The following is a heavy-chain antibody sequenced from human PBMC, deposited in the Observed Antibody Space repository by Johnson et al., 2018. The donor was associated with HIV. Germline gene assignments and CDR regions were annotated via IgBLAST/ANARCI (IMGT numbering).Heavy chain of an antibody. CDR3: ANALGI. Sequence: QMQLVESGGGVVQPGGSLRLSCAASGFTFSTYGMHWVRQSPGKGLEWMTLIRHDGSNTYYEDSVKGRFTISRDNSKNTVYLQMNSLRTEDTAVYYCANALGIWGQGTMVTVSS. V-gene: IGHV3-30*02. CDR2: IRHDGSNT. J-gene: IGHJ3*02. CDR1: GFTFSTYG.